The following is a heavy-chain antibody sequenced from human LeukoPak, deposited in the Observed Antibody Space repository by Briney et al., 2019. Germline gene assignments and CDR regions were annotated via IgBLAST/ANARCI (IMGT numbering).Heavy chain of an antibody. CDR1: GGSISSSSYY. D-gene: IGHD3-10*01. Sequence: PSETLSLTCTVSGGSISSSSYYWGWTRQPPGKGLEWIGSIHYSGSTYYNPSLKSRITISVDTSKNQFSLKLSSVTAADTAVYYCARHSDYYGSGDSLDYWGQGTLVTVSS. J-gene: IGHJ4*02. V-gene: IGHV4-39*01. CDR3: ARHSDYYGSGDSLDY. CDR2: IHYSGST.